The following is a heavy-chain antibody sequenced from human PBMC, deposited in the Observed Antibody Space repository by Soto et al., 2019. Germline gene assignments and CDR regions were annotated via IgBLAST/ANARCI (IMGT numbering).Heavy chain of an antibody. CDR2: IYYSGSI. CDR3: ARVNIAAAGREEDS. Sequence: QVQLQESGPGLVKPSQTLSLTCTVSGGSISSADYYWSWIRQPPGKGLEWIGHIYYSGSIYYNPSLKSRVTISLDTSKNQFSLKLRSVTAADTAVYYCARVNIAAAGREEDSWGQGTLVTVSS. CDR1: GGSISSADYY. V-gene: IGHV4-30-4*01. D-gene: IGHD6-13*01. J-gene: IGHJ4*02.